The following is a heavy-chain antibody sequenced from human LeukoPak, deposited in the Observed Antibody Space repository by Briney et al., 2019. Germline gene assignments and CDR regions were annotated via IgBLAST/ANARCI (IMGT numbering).Heavy chain of an antibody. CDR3: ATGPPVGSGSYDVPWFDP. D-gene: IGHD1-26*01. CDR1: GYTLTELS. CDR2: FDPEDGET. V-gene: IGHV1-24*01. J-gene: IGHJ5*02. Sequence: ASVTVSCKVSGYTLTELSMHWVRQAPGKGLEWMGGFDPEDGETIYAQKFQGRVTMTEDTSTDTAYMELRSLRSEDTAVYYCATGPPVGSGSYDVPWFDPWGQGPLVTVSS.